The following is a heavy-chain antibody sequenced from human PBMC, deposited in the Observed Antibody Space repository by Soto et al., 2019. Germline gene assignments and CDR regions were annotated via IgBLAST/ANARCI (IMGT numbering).Heavy chain of an antibody. CDR1: VYTVTVSG. D-gene: IGHD6-13*01. CDR3: ARDHSGGEYAAIDI. CDR2: ISAYNGNT. V-gene: IGHV1-18*01. J-gene: IGHJ3*02. Sequence: ARVTGSGRSYVYTVTVSGISCGRQAPGQGLEWMGWISAYNGNTNYAQKLQGRVTMTTDTSTSTAYMELRSLRSDDTAVYYCARDHSGGEYAAIDIRGQGTMFTVSS.